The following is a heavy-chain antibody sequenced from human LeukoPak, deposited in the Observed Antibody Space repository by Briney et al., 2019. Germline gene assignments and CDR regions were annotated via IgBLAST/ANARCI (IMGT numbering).Heavy chain of an antibody. J-gene: IGHJ4*02. V-gene: IGHV3-21*01. CDR3: VRPVATSGYLLPFDY. D-gene: IGHD3-22*01. CDR2: ITSSSSYM. CDR1: GFTFSSYS. Sequence: GGSLRLSCAASGFTFSSYSMNWVGQVPGKGLEWVSSITSSSSYMYYADTVKGRFTISRDNAKNSLYLQMNSLRAEDTAVYYFVRPVATSGYLLPFDYWGQGTLVTVSS.